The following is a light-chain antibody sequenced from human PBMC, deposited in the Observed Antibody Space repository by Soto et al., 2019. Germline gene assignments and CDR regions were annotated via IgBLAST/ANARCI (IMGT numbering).Light chain of an antibody. J-gene: IGKJ1*01. CDR1: QSVSNN. Sequence: EIVMTQSPATLSVSPGERATLSCRASQSVSNNLAWYQQKPGQAPRLLIYGASTRATGIPARISGSGSGTEFTLTISSLQSEDFAIYYCQNYNNRPPWAFGQGTKWIS. CDR2: GAS. V-gene: IGKV3-15*01. CDR3: QNYNNRPPWA.